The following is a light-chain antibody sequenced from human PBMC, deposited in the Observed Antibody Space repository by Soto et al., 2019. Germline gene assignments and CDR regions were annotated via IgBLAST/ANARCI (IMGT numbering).Light chain of an antibody. Sequence: QAVVTQPPSASASLGASVTLTCTLSSGYDNYKVDWYQQRPGKGPRFVMRVGTGGIVGSRGDVIPDRFSVLGSGLNRYLTIKNIQEEDESDYHCGADHGRDNYFISVVFGGGTKLTVL. V-gene: IGLV9-49*01. J-gene: IGLJ2*01. CDR3: GADHGRDNYFISVV. CDR2: VGTGGIVG. CDR1: SGYDNYK.